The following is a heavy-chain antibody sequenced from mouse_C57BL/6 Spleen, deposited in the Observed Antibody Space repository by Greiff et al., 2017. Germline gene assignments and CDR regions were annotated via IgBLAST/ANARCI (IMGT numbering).Heavy chain of an antibody. D-gene: IGHD1-1*01. Sequence: QVQLQQSGPELVKPGASVKISCKASGYAFSSSWMNWVKQRPGKGLEWIGRIYPGDGDTNYNGKFKGKATLTADKSSSTAYMQLSSLTSEDSAVYFCARDRTGGSSSYYAMDYWGQGTSVTVSS. CDR1: GYAFSSSW. CDR2: IYPGDGDT. CDR3: ARDRTGGSSSYYAMDY. V-gene: IGHV1-82*01. J-gene: IGHJ4*01.